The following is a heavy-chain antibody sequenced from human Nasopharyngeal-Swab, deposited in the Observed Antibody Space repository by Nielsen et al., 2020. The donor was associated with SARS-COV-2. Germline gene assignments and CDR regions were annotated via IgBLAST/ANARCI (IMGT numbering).Heavy chain of an antibody. CDR3: ASTVITTGGADY. CDR1: GYRFNSYW. CDR2: IYPGDSDT. D-gene: IGHD4-17*01. J-gene: IGHJ4*02. Sequence: GGSLRLSCKGSGYRFNSYWIGWVRQMPGKGLEWMGIIYPGDSDTRYSPSFQGQVTISADKSISTAYLQWSSLKASDTAMYYCASTVITTGGADYWGQGTLVTVSS. V-gene: IGHV5-51*01.